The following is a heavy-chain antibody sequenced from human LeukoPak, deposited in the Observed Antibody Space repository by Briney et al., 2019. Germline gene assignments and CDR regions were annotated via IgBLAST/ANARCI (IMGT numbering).Heavy chain of an antibody. CDR1: AFPFSIYA. D-gene: IGHD3-22*01. Sequence: GSSLRLSCAAAAFPFSIYAMSCGRHDPGNGLELVSAISGSGGGTYYADSVKGRFTISRDNFQNTLYLQMNSLRAEDTAIYYCARDSSGYAEFDYWGQGVLVTVSS. CDR2: ISGSGGGT. V-gene: IGHV3-23*01. CDR3: ARDSSGYAEFDY. J-gene: IGHJ4*02.